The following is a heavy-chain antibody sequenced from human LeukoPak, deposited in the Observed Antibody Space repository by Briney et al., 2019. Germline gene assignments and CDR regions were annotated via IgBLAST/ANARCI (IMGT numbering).Heavy chain of an antibody. CDR1: GFTFSSYS. CDR3: TRPVAPPGWVDY. J-gene: IGHJ4*02. D-gene: IGHD1-1*01. CDR2: IRSKANSYAT. Sequence: QSGGSLRLSCAASGFTFSSYSMNWVRQASGKGLEWVGRIRSKANSYATAYAALVKGRFTISRDDSKNTAYLQMNSLKTEDTAVYYCTRPVAPPGWVDYWGQGTLVTVSS. V-gene: IGHV3-73*01.